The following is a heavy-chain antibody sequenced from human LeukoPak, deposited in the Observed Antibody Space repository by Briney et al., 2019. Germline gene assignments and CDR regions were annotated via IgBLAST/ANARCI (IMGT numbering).Heavy chain of an antibody. CDR2: IIPIFGTA. CDR3: ARGAHSSGWYTPLNDAFDI. D-gene: IGHD6-19*01. Sequence: SVKVSCKASGGTFSSYAISWVRQAPGQGLEWMGGIIPIFGTANYAQKFQGRVTITADESTSTAYMELSSLRSEDTAVYYCARGAHSSGWYTPLNDAFDIWGQGTMVTASS. J-gene: IGHJ3*02. V-gene: IGHV1-69*01. CDR1: GGTFSSYA.